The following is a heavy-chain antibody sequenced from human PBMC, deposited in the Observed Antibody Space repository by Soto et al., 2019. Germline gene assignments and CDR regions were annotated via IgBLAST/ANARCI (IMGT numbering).Heavy chain of an antibody. CDR2: FYYTGST. V-gene: IGHV4-59*12. CDR1: GGSISSYY. J-gene: IGHJ4*02. D-gene: IGHD3-22*01. Sequence: PSETLSLTCTVSGGSISSYYWSWIRQPPGKGLEWIGYFYYTGSTNYNPSLKSRVTISIDASKNQFSLRLSSVTAADTAVYYCARSMHYSDGSNYSPFDYWGQGTLVTV. CDR3: ARSMHYSDGSNYSPFDY.